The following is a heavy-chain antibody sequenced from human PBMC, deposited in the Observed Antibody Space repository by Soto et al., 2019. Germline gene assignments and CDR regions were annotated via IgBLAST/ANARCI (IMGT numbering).Heavy chain of an antibody. D-gene: IGHD2-2*01. V-gene: IGHV3-23*01. CDR1: GFTFSTYA. CDR3: ARQMTSSTNYYDY. Sequence: GGSLRLSCAASGFTFSTYAMSWVRQAPGKGLEWVSAISGRGGGTFYADSVKGRFTIARDNSKNTLFLQMNSLRAEDTAVYFCARQMTSSTNYYDYWGQGTLVTVSS. CDR2: ISGRGGGT. J-gene: IGHJ4*02.